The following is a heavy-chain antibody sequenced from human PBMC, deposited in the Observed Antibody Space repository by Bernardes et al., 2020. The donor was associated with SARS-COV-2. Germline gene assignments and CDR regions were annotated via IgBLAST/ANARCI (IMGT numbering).Heavy chain of an antibody. CDR3: AVRILVTTPPIV. V-gene: IGHV3-23*01. CDR1: GFTFSNSA. CDR2: IGGSGVSA. Sequence: GGSLRLSCAASGFTFSNSAMNWVRQAPGKGLEWVSTIGGSGVSAYYADSVQGRFTISRDNSNNILYLQLNRLRAEDTAVYYCAVRILVTTPPIVWGQGTTVTVSS. D-gene: IGHD1-1*01. J-gene: IGHJ6*02.